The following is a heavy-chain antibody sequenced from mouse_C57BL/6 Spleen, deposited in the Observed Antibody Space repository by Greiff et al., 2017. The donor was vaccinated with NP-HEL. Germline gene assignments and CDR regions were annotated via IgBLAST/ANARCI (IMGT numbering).Heavy chain of an antibody. CDR1: GYTFTDYY. CDR3: ASGYYVGY. CDR2: INPNNGGT. Sequence: EVQLQQSGPELVKPGASVKISCKASGYTFTDYYMNWVKQSHGKSLEWIGDINPNNGGTSYNQKFKGKATLTVDKSSSTAYMELRSLTSEDSAVYYCASGYYVGYWGQGTTLTVSS. D-gene: IGHD2-2*01. J-gene: IGHJ2*01. V-gene: IGHV1-26*01.